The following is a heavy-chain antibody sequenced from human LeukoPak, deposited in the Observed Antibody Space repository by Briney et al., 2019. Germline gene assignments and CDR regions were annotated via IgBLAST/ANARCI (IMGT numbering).Heavy chain of an antibody. CDR2: ISAYNGNT. D-gene: IGHD2-15*01. V-gene: IGHV1-18*01. CDR1: GYTFTSYS. Sequence: ASVKVSCKSSGYTFTSYSISWVRQAPGQGLEWMGWISAYNGNTIYAQKVKGRVTMTTDTSTSTAYMELRSLKSDDTAVYYCARASYCSGGSCYSDYWGQGTLVTVSS. CDR3: ARASYCSGGSCYSDY. J-gene: IGHJ4*02.